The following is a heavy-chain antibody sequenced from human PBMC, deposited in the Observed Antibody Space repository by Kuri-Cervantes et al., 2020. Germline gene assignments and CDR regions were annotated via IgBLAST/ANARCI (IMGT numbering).Heavy chain of an antibody. D-gene: IGHD3-16*01. CDR3: VRLGNAFDL. Sequence: GGSLRLSCAASGFTFSSYSMNWVRQAPGKGLEWVSSIDRSGGDIHYSESVEGRFTISRDTSKNTLYLQMNSMRDDDTSIYYCVRLGNAFDLWGQGTKVTVSS. J-gene: IGHJ3*01. CDR2: IDRSGGDI. V-gene: IGHV3-21*03. CDR1: GFTFSSYS.